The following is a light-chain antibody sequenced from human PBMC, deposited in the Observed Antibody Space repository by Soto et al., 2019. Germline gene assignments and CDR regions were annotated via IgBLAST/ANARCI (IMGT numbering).Light chain of an antibody. CDR1: QSVSNNY. J-gene: IGKJ1*01. Sequence: EIVLTQSPGPLSLSPGERATLSCRASQSVSNNYLAWYQQKPGQAPRLLIYGASNRATGIPDRFSGSGSGKDFTLTISRLEPEDFAVYYCQQYGSSGTFGQGTKVEIK. CDR3: QQYGSSGT. CDR2: GAS. V-gene: IGKV3-20*01.